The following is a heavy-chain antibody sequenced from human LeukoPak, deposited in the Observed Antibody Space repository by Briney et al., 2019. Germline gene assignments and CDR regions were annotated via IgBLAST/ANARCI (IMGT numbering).Heavy chain of an antibody. V-gene: IGHV3-30*18. D-gene: IGHD3-10*01. CDR2: VSYDGNNK. CDR3: AKDVIAHYYGSGTYLDY. Sequence: GRSLRLSCAASGFTFSSYGMHWVRQAPGKGLEWVAIVSYDGNNKYYADSVKGRFTISRDNSKNTLYLQMNSLRAEDTAVYFCAKDVIAHYYGSGTYLDYWGQGTLVTVSS. J-gene: IGHJ4*02. CDR1: GFTFSSYG.